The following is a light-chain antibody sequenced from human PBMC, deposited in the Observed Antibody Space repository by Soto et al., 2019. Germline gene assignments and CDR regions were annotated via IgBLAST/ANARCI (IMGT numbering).Light chain of an antibody. Sequence: QSVLTQPASVSGPPGQSITISCTGTSSDVGGYGSVSWYQQHPGKAPKLMIYEVSNRPSGVSNRFSGSKSGNTASLTISGLKAEDDADYYCSSYTSSGTYVFGTGTKV. CDR2: EVS. J-gene: IGLJ1*01. V-gene: IGLV2-14*01. CDR1: SSDVGGYGS. CDR3: SSYTSSGTYV.